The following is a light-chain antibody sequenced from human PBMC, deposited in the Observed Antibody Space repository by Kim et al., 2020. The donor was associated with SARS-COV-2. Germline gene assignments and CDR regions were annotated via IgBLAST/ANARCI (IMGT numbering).Light chain of an antibody. V-gene: IGKV3-20*01. CDR2: GAS. J-gene: IGKJ2*01. CDR3: QYFGSSPMYT. Sequence: SLSRGWRPPLSCRSSQIIINLSLYQQKPGQAPRLVIRGASNRATGIPDRFSCSGSGTDFTLTISRLEPEDFAVYYCQYFGSSPMYTFGQGTKLEIK. CDR1: QIIIN.